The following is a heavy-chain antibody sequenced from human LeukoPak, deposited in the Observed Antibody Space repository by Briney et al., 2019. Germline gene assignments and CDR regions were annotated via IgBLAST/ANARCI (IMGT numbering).Heavy chain of an antibody. CDR3: AKRYYYMDV. Sequence: PGGSLRLSCAASGFIFSNYGMHWVRQAPGKGLEWVAFIRYDGSIRYYIDSVKGRFTISRDNSKNTLYLQMNSLRAEDTAVYYCAKRYYYMDVWGKGTTVTVSS. V-gene: IGHV3-30*02. CDR1: GFIFSNYG. J-gene: IGHJ6*03. CDR2: IRYDGSIR.